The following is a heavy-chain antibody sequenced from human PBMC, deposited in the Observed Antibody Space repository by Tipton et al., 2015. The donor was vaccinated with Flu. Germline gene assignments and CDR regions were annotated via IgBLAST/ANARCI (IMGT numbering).Heavy chain of an antibody. CDR1: GFTFSSYA. CDR2: ISYDGSNK. J-gene: IGHJ4*02. D-gene: IGHD1-7*01. Sequence: CAASGFTFSSYAMHWVRQAPGKGLEWVAVISYDGSNKYYADSVKGRFTISRDNSKNTLYLQMNSLRAEDTAVYYCARDPVVTGTMVYFDYWGQGTLVTVSS. V-gene: IGHV3-30-3*01. CDR3: ARDPVVTGTMVYFDY.